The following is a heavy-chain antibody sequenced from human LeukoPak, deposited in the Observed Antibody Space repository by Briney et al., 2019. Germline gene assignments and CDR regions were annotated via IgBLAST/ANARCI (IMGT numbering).Heavy chain of an antibody. CDR3: ASGSAGGRPYYFDY. V-gene: IGHV3-23*01. D-gene: IGHD2-15*01. CDR1: GLILSSKA. CDR2: VDSTGVYT. Sequence: GGSLRLSCAASGLILSSKAMSWVRQAPGKGLEWIAAVDSTGVYTWYADSVKGRFIISRDNSVNTLYLRMNSLTAADTAMYYCASGSAGGRPYYFDYWGQGSLVTVSS. J-gene: IGHJ4*02.